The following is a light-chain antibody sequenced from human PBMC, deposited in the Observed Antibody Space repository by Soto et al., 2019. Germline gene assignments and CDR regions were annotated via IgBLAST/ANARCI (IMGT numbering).Light chain of an antibody. CDR1: SSDVGGYNS. CDR2: EVS. Sequence: QSALTQPPSASGSPGQSVTISCTGTSSDVGGYNSVSWYQHHPGKAPKLMIYEVSKRPSGVPDRFSGSKSANTASLTVSGLQDEDEADYYCSSYAGSSNDVFGTGTKVTVL. CDR3: SSYAGSSNDV. V-gene: IGLV2-8*01. J-gene: IGLJ1*01.